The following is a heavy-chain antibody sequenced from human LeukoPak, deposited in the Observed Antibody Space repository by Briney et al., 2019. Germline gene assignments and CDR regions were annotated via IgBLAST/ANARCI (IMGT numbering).Heavy chain of an antibody. CDR2: ISYDGSNK. V-gene: IGHV3-30*01. J-gene: IGHJ4*02. D-gene: IGHD3-22*01. CDR1: GFTFSSYA. CDR3: ARGSYDEDYFDY. Sequence: AGGSLRLSCAASGFTFSSYAMHWVRQAPGKGLGWVAVISYDGSNKYYADSVKGRFTISRDNSKNTLYLQMNSLRAEDTAVYYCARGSYDEDYFDYWGQGTLVTVSS.